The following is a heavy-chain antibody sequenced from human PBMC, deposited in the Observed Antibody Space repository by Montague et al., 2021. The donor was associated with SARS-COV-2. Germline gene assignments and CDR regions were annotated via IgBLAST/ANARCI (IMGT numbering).Heavy chain of an antibody. V-gene: IGHV4-59*12. D-gene: IGHD4-17*01. CDR2: IYYSGDNA. CDR3: AAYGVTNYLEY. J-gene: IGHJ4*02. Sequence: SETLSLTCTVSGGSISNNYWNWLRQSPSKGLEWLGYIYYSGDNANYNPSLESRATISDDTSRKHFSLMFKSVTTADTAVYYCAAYGVTNYLEYWGQGILVTVSS. CDR1: GGSISNNY.